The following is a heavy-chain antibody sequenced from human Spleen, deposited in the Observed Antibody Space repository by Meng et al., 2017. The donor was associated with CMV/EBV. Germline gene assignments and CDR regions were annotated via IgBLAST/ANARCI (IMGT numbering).Heavy chain of an antibody. V-gene: IGHV4-39*07. Sequence: GSLRLSCSVSGGSISSSSHYWDWVRQPPGKGREWIASIYYSGSSYYNPSLKSRVTISVDTAKNQFSLELSSVTAADTAVYYCARDEGVVEVPVANGGFDPWGQGTLVTVSS. J-gene: IGHJ5*02. CDR1: GGSISSSSHY. D-gene: IGHD2-2*01. CDR3: ARDEGVVEVPVANGGFDP. CDR2: IYYSGSS.